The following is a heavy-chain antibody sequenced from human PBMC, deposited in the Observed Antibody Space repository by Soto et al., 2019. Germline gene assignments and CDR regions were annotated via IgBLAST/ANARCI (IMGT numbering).Heavy chain of an antibody. D-gene: IGHD1-26*01. CDR3: ARGGGSPDY. Sequence: QVQLQESGPGLVKPSETLSLTCTVSGGSISSYYWSWIRQPPGKGLEWIGYIYYSGSTNYNPSLKSRVTISVDTAKNQFSLKLTSVTAADPAVYYCARGGGSPDYWGQGTLVTVSS. V-gene: IGHV4-59*08. J-gene: IGHJ4*02. CDR1: GGSISSYY. CDR2: IYYSGST.